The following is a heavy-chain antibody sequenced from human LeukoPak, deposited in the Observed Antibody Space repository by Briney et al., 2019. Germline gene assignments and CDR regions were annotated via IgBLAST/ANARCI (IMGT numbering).Heavy chain of an antibody. CDR1: GYTFTNFD. Sequence: GASAKVSCKTSGYTFTNFDINWVRQATGQGLEWLGWMNPYTGKTGYAQKFQGRVTFTGDTSIRTAYMEVSSLTSEDTAVYYCARAPIPYYYDSSAYYSDYWGQGTLVTVSS. J-gene: IGHJ4*02. CDR3: ARAPIPYYYDSSAYYSDY. CDR2: MNPYTGKT. D-gene: IGHD3-22*01. V-gene: IGHV1-8*03.